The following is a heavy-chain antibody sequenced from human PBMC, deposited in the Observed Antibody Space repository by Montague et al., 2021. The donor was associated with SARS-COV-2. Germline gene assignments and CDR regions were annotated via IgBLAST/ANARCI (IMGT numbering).Heavy chain of an antibody. Sequence: SETLSLTCTVSGGSISSSSCYWDWIRQPPGKGLEWIGAINYSGSTYYNPSLKSRVTISLDTSKSHFSLNLGSVTAADTAMSYCARRGPVVAGKYAFDYWGQGTLVTVSS. D-gene: IGHD2-15*01. V-gene: IGHV4-39*02. J-gene: IGHJ4*02. CDR1: GGSISSSSCY. CDR3: ARRGPVVAGKYAFDY. CDR2: INYSGST.